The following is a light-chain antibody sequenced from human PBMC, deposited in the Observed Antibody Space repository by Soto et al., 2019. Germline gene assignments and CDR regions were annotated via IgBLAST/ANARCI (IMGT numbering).Light chain of an antibody. Sequence: EIVMTQSPATLSVSPGERATLSCRASQSVSSNLAWYQQKPGQAPRLLIYGASTRATGITASFSSSGSGTEFTLTISSLQSEDFAVYYCQQYNNWPPYTFGQGTKLEIK. J-gene: IGKJ2*01. V-gene: IGKV3-15*01. CDR1: QSVSSN. CDR3: QQYNNWPPYT. CDR2: GAS.